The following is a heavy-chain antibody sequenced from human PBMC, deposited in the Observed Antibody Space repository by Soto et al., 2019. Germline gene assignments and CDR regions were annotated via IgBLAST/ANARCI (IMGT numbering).Heavy chain of an antibody. J-gene: IGHJ6*03. CDR2: MNPNSGNT. CDR1: GYTFTSYD. D-gene: IGHD4-17*01. V-gene: IGHV1-8*01. Sequence: QVQLVQSGAEVKKPGASVKVSCKASGYTFTSYDINWLRQATGQGLEWMGWMNPNSGNTGYAQKFQGRVTMTRNTSISTAYRELSSLRSADTAVYYCARGYDGDYYRLGYDYYMDVWGKGTTVTVSS. CDR3: ARGYDGDYYRLGYDYYMDV.